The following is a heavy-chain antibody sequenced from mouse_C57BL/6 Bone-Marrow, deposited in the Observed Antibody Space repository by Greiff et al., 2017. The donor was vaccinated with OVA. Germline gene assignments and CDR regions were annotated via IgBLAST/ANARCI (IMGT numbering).Heavy chain of an antibody. CDR3: ARPRTGTSDWYFDV. V-gene: IGHV5-12*01. CDR1: GFTFSDYY. CDR2: ISNGGGST. D-gene: IGHD4-1*01. Sequence: EVQGVESGGGLVLPGGSLKLSCAASGFTFSDYYMYWVRQTPEKRLEWVAYISNGGGSTDYPDTVKGRFTISRDNAKNTLYLQMSRLKSEDTAMYYCARPRTGTSDWYFDVWGTGTTVTVSS. J-gene: IGHJ1*03.